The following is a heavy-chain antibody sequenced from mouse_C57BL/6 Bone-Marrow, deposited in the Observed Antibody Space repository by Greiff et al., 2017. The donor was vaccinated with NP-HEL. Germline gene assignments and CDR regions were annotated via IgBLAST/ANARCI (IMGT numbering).Heavy chain of an antibody. D-gene: IGHD2-4*01. Sequence: QVQLKQSGPELVKPGASVKISCKASGYAFSSSWMNWVKQRPGQGLEWIGRIYPGDGDTNYNGKFKGKATLTADKSSSPAYMQLSSLTSEDSAVYFWARERYEYDVGAWFAYWGQGTLVTVSA. V-gene: IGHV1-82*01. CDR2: IYPGDGDT. J-gene: IGHJ3*01. CDR3: ARERYEYDVGAWFAY. CDR1: GYAFSSSW.